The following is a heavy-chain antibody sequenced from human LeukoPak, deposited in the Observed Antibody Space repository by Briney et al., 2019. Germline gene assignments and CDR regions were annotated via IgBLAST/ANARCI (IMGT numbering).Heavy chain of an antibody. CDR1: GYTFTSYG. D-gene: IGHD2-2*01. V-gene: IGHV1-18*01. CDR3: ARDCSRTSCYPDY. Sequence: ASVKVSCKASGYTFTSYGISWVRQAPGQGLEWMGWISAYNGNTNYAQKLQGRGTMTTATTTSTAYIELRSLKSDETAVDRFARDCSRTSCYPDYWGQGTLVTVSS. CDR2: ISAYNGNT. J-gene: IGHJ4*02.